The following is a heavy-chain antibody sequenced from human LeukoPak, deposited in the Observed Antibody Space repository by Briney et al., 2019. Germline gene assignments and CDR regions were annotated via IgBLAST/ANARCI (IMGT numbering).Heavy chain of an antibody. CDR1: GGSISSSDYY. D-gene: IGHD1-26*01. V-gene: IGHV4-39*01. J-gene: IGHJ4*02. CDR2: IYYSGST. Sequence: SETLSLTCTASGGSISSSDYYWGWIRQPPGKGLEWIGSIYYSGSTYHNPSLKSRVTISVDTSKNQFSLKLSSVTAADTAVYYCARQGILGIRGYFDYWGQGTLVTVSS. CDR3: ARQGILGIRGYFDY.